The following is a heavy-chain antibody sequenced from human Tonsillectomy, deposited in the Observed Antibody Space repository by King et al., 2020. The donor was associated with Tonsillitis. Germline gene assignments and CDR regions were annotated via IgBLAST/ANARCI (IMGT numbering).Heavy chain of an antibody. CDR2: IRYDGSNK. J-gene: IGHJ4*02. CDR1: GFTFSSYG. Sequence: VQLVESGGGVVQPGGSLRLSCAASGFTFSSYGMHWVRQAPGKGLEWVAFIRYDGSNKYYADSVKGRFTISRDNSKNTLYLQMNSLRAEDTAVYYCAKDRWEHQPFDFWGQGTLVTVSS. D-gene: IGHD1-26*01. V-gene: IGHV3-30*02. CDR3: AKDRWEHQPFDF.